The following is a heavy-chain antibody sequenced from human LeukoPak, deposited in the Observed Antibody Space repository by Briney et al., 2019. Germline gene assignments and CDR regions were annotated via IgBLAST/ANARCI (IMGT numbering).Heavy chain of an antibody. D-gene: IGHD3-9*01. Sequence: PGGSLRLSCAASGFTFSSYSMNWVRQAPGKGLEWVSSISSSSSYIKYADSVKGRFTISRDNAKNSLYLQMNSLRAEDTAVYYCARDASKILTETFYYYYCMDVRGKGTTVTISS. V-gene: IGHV3-21*01. J-gene: IGHJ6*03. CDR3: ARDASKILTETFYYYYCMDV. CDR1: GFTFSSYS. CDR2: ISSSSSYI.